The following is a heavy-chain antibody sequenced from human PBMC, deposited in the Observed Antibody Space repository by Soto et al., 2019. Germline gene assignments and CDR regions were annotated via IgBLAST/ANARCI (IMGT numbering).Heavy chain of an antibody. CDR2: VSSTGSS. CDR3: ARGVPAAGTDWFDP. D-gene: IGHD6-13*01. CDR1: GGSISNYY. J-gene: IGHJ5*02. Sequence: SETLSLTCTVPGGSISNYYWGWIRQSAEKRLEWIGRVSSTGSSYYNPSLKSRVTISVDTSKNQVSLNLTSVTAADTAVYYCARGVPAAGTDWFDPCGQGTLVTVST. V-gene: IGHV4-4*07.